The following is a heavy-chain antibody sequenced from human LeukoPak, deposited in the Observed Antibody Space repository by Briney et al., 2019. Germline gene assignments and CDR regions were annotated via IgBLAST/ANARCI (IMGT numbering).Heavy chain of an antibody. CDR3: ARQLHYYDSSGYSWGGWFDP. CDR1: GYSFTSYW. Sequence: GESLKISCKGSGYSFTSYWIGWVRQMPGKGLEWMGITYPGDSDTRYSPSFQGQVTISADKFISTAYLQWSSLKASDTAMYYCARQLHYYDSSGYSWGGWFDPWGQGTPVTVSS. V-gene: IGHV5-51*01. CDR2: TYPGDSDT. D-gene: IGHD3-22*01. J-gene: IGHJ5*02.